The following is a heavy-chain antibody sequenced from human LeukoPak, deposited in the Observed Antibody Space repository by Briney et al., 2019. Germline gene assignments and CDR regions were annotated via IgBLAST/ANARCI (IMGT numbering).Heavy chain of an antibody. J-gene: IGHJ4*02. CDR1: GFTFSSFG. CDR3: AKDLTTGTLSFDY. Sequence: GRSLRLSCAASGFTFSSFGMHWVRQAPGKGLEWVAVIWYDGTNKYYAESVKGRFTISRDNSKNTLYLQMNRLRAEDMAVYYCAKDLTTGTLSFDYWGQGTLVTVSS. D-gene: IGHD1-1*01. V-gene: IGHV3-33*06. CDR2: IWYDGTNK.